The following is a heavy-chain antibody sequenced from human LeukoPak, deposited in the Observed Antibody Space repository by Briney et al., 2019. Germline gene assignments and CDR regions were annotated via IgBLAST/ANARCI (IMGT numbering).Heavy chain of an antibody. Sequence: PSETLSLTCAVYGGSFSGYYWSWIRQPPGKGLEWIGEINHSGSTNYNPSLKSRVTISVDTSKNQFSLKLSSVTAADTAVYYCARGRRSSSWSDYWGQGTLVTVSS. CDR1: GGSFSGYY. CDR3: ARGRRSSSWSDY. V-gene: IGHV4-34*01. J-gene: IGHJ4*02. D-gene: IGHD6-13*01. CDR2: INHSGST.